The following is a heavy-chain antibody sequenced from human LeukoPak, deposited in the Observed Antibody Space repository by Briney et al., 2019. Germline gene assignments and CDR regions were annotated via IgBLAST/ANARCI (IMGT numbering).Heavy chain of an antibody. D-gene: IGHD6-13*01. CDR3: ARHSRIAAAYDY. Sequence: SETLSLTCTVSGGSISSSSYYWGWIRQPPGKGLEWIGSIYYSGSTYYNPSLKSRVTISVDTSKNQFSPKLSSVTAADTAVYYCARHSRIAAAYDYWGQGTLVTVSS. CDR1: GGSISSSSYY. V-gene: IGHV4-39*01. CDR2: IYYSGST. J-gene: IGHJ4*02.